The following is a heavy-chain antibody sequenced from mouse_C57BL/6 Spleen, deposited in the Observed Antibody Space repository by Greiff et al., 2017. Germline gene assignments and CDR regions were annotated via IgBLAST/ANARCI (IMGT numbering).Heavy chain of an antibody. CDR1: GYTFTSYW. CDR2: IHPNSGST. D-gene: IGHD1-1*01. J-gene: IGHJ1*03. V-gene: IGHV1-64*01. Sequence: QVQLQQPGAELVKPGASVKLSCKASGYTFTSYWMHWVKQRPGQGLAWIGMIHPNSGSTNYNEKFKSKATLTVDKSSSTAYMQLSSLTSEDSAVYYCARAGYYGSRGFDVWGTGTTVTVSS. CDR3: ARAGYYGSRGFDV.